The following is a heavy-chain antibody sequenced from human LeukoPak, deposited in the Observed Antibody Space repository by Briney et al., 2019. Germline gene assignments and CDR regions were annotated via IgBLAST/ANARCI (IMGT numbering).Heavy chain of an antibody. V-gene: IGHV4-59*01. CDR1: GGSISSYY. CDR3: ARHPDTYYFDY. Sequence: SETLSLTCTVSGGSISSYYWSWIRQPPGEGLEWIGYIYYSGSTNYNPSLKSRVTISVDTSKNQFSLKLSSVTAADTAVYYCARHPDTYYFDYWGQGTLVSVSS. J-gene: IGHJ4*02. D-gene: IGHD3-16*01. CDR2: IYYSGST.